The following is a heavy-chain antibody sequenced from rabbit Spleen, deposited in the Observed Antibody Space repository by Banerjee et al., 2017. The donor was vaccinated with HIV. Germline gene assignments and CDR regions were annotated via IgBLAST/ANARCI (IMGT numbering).Heavy chain of an antibody. CDR1: GFSFSSSDY. V-gene: IGHV1S40*01. Sequence: QSLEESGGDLVKPGASLTLTCTASGFSFSSSDYMCWVRQAPGKGLEWIACIAGSSGFNYLATWAKGRFTCSKTSSTTVTLQMTRLTAADTATYFCTRLEVVAGVYYFNLWGQGTLVTVS. J-gene: IGHJ4*01. CDR2: IAGSSGFN. D-gene: IGHD4-1*01. CDR3: TRLEVVAGVYYFNL.